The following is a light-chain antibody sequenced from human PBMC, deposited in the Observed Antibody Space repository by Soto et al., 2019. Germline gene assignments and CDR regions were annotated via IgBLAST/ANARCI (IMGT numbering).Light chain of an antibody. J-gene: IGLJ2*01. CDR2: QDN. CDR1: KLGDKY. CDR3: QAWDSSTVV. Sequence: SYELTQPPSVSVSPGQTASITCSADKLGDKYACWYQQKPGQSPVLVIYQDNKRPSGIPERFSGSNSGNTATLTISGTRAMDEADYYCQAWDSSTVVFGGGTKLTVL. V-gene: IGLV3-1*01.